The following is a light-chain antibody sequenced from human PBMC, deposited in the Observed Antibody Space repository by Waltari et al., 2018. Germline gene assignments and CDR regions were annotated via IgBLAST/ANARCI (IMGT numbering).Light chain of an antibody. J-gene: IGLJ1*01. CDR3: QVWDANTDPGV. V-gene: IGLV3-21*01. CDR1: NLESKS. Sequence: SYVLTQPPSVSVAPGETARITCGGNNLESKSVQWYRQRPGQAPVLVISYDSDRPSGIPERFSGSNSGNTATLTISRVEAGDEADYYCQVWDANTDPGVFGTGTEVTVL. CDR2: YDS.